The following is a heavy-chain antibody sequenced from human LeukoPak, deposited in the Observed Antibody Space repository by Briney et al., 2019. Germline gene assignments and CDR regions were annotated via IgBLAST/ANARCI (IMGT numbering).Heavy chain of an antibody. D-gene: IGHD3-22*01. CDR2: ISYDGSNK. CDR3: AKHQLSYYDG. V-gene: IGHV3-30*18. CDR1: GFTFSSYA. Sequence: GRSLRLSCAASGFTFSSYAMHWVRQAPGKGLEWVAVISYDGSNKYYADSVKGRFTISRDNSKNTLYLQMNCLRAEDTAIYYCAKHQLSYYDGWGQGTLVTVSS. J-gene: IGHJ4*02.